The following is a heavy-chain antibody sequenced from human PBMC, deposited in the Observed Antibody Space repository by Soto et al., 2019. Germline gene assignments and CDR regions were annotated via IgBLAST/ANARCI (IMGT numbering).Heavy chain of an antibody. Sequence: GGSLRLSCAASGFTFRSFTMNWVRQAPGKGLEWVSTISSNSAYIYYTDALRGRFTISRDNAKNSLHLQMNSLRAEDTAMYYCTRDASRDSSARGWFDPWGPGTLVT. V-gene: IGHV3-21*01. CDR3: TRDASRDSSARGWFDP. J-gene: IGHJ5*02. D-gene: IGHD6-13*01. CDR2: ISSNSAYI. CDR1: GFTFRSFT.